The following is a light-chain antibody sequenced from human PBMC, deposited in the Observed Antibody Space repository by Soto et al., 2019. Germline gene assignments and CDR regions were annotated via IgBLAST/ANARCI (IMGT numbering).Light chain of an antibody. CDR1: SSNIGANYD. V-gene: IGLV1-40*01. J-gene: IGLJ1*01. CDR2: GNS. CDR3: QSYDSSLSGYV. Sequence: QSVLTQPPSVSGAPGQRVTISCTGSSSNIGANYDVHWYQHLPGTAPKLLIYGNSNRPSGVPDRFSGSKSGTSASLAITGLQAEDEADYYCQSYDSSLSGYVVGTGTKLTGL.